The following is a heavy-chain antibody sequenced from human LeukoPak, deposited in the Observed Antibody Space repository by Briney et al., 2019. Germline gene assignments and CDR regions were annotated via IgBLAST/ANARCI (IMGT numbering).Heavy chain of an antibody. J-gene: IGHJ4*02. CDR3: ARSRGERAVAGTGADY. V-gene: IGHV1-18*01. CDR1: GYTFTIYG. Sequence: ASVTVSCKASGYTFTIYGISWVRQAPGQGLEWMGWISAYNGNTNYAQKLQGRVTMTTDTSTSTAYMELRSLRSDDTAVYYCARSRGERAVAGTGADYWGQGTLVTVSS. CDR2: ISAYNGNT. D-gene: IGHD6-19*01.